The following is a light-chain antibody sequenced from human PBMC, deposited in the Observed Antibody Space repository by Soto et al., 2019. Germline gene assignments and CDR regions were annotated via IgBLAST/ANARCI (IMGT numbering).Light chain of an antibody. CDR3: SSYTRSSTYV. CDR2: DVS. J-gene: IGLJ1*01. Sequence: QSVLTQPASVSGSPGQSITISCTGTSSDVGGYNYVSWYQQHPGRAPILMIYDVSDRPSGVYNRFSGSKSGNTASLTISGLQAEDEADYYCSSYTRSSTYVFGTGTKLTVL. V-gene: IGLV2-14*01. CDR1: SSDVGGYNY.